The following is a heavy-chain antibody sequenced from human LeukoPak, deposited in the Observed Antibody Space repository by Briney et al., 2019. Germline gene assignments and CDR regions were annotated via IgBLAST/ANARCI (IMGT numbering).Heavy chain of an antibody. CDR1: GYTFTSYG. V-gene: IGHV1-18*01. CDR3: ARDIANYYDSSGYYLVGDY. CDR2: ISAYNGNT. D-gene: IGHD3-22*01. J-gene: IGHJ4*02. Sequence: ASVKVSCKASGYTFTSYGISGVRQAPGQGLEWMGWISAYNGNTNYAQKLQGRVTMTTDTSTSTAYMELRSLRSDDTAVYYCARDIANYYDSSGYYLVGDYWGQGTLVTVSS.